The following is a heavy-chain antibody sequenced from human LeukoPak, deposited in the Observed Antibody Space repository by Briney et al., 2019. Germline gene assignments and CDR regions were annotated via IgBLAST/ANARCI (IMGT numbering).Heavy chain of an antibody. V-gene: IGHV3-23*01. CDR2: ISGSGDNT. CDR1: GFTFSSYA. D-gene: IGHD3-22*01. CDR3: AKDRPYDSSNWFDP. Sequence: PGGSLRLSCAASGFTFSSYAMSWVRQAPGKGLEWVPGISGSGDNTYYADSVKGRFTISRDNSKNTLYVQVNSLGTEDTAAYYCAKDRPYDSSNWFDPWGQGTLVTVSS. J-gene: IGHJ5*02.